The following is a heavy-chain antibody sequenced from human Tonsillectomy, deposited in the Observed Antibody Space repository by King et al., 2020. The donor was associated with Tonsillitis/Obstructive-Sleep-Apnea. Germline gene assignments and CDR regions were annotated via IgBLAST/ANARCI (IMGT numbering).Heavy chain of an antibody. CDR3: AKDPPRGGVTGGRAFEI. V-gene: IGHV3-23*04. Sequence: VQLVESGGGLVQPVGSLRPSCAASGFTFISYAMSWVRQAPGKGLEWVSGISGNGGSTYYADSVKGWFTISRDNSKNTLYLQMNNLRAEDTAVYYCAKDPPRGGVTGGRAFEIWGQGTMVTVSS. CDR2: ISGNGGST. J-gene: IGHJ3*02. CDR1: GFTFISYA. D-gene: IGHD3-16*01.